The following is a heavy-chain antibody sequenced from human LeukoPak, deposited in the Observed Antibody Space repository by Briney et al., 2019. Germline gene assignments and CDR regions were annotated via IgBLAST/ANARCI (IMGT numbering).Heavy chain of an antibody. J-gene: IGHJ4*02. Sequence: SETLSLTCAVYGGSFSGYYWSWIRQPPGKGLEWIGEINHSGSTNYNPSLKSRVTISVDTSKNQFSLKLSSVTAADTAVYYCARGFPPPRSGYSSGWPRPVSSPIDYWGQGTLVTVSS. CDR1: GGSFSGYY. V-gene: IGHV4-34*01. CDR2: INHSGST. D-gene: IGHD6-19*01. CDR3: ARGFPPPRSGYSSGWPRPVSSPIDY.